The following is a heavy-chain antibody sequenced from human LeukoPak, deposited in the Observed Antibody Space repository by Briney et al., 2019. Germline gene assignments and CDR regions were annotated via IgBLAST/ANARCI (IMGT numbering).Heavy chain of an antibody. D-gene: IGHD3-10*01. J-gene: IGHJ6*03. CDR2: IYTSGST. V-gene: IGHV4-4*07. Sequence: SETLSPTCTVSGGSLSSYYWSWIRQPAGKGLEWIGRIYTSGSTNYNPSLKSRVTISVDKSKNQFSLKLSSVTAADTAVYYCARESAYGYYYYMDVWGKGTTVTVSS. CDR3: ARESAYGYYYYMDV. CDR1: GGSLSSYY.